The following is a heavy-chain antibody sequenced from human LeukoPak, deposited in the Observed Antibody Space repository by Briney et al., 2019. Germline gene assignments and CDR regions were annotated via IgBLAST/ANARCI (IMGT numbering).Heavy chain of an antibody. CDR1: GYTFTGYY. V-gene: IGHV1-2*06. Sequence: ASVKVSCKASGYTFTGYYMHWVRQAPGQGLEWMGRINPNSGGTNYAQKFQGRVTMTRDTSISTAYMELSRLRSDDTAVYYCARDPEWELTGADYWGQGILVTVSS. D-gene: IGHD1-26*01. CDR3: ARDPEWELTGADY. CDR2: INPNSGGT. J-gene: IGHJ4*02.